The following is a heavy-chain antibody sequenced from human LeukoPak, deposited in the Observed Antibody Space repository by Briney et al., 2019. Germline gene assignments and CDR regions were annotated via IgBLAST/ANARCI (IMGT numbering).Heavy chain of an antibody. J-gene: IGHJ2*01. V-gene: IGHV3-11*05. Sequence: GGSLRLSCAASGFTFSDYYMSWIRQAPGKGLEWVSYISSSSSYTNYADSVKGRFTISRDNAKNSLYLQMNSLRAEDTAVYYCARDIQLWAGLVDLWGRGTLVTVSS. CDR1: GFTFSDYY. CDR3: ARDIQLWAGLVDL. CDR2: ISSSSSYT. D-gene: IGHD5-18*01.